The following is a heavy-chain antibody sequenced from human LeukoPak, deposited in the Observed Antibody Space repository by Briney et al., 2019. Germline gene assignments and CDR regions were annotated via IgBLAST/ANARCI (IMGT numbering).Heavy chain of an antibody. CDR2: TKHDGSEK. CDR1: AFRFSDYW. J-gene: IGHJ4*02. V-gene: IGHV3-7*03. CDR3: TRLVGIDFDY. D-gene: IGHD2-8*02. Sequence: GGSLRLSCAASAFRFSDYWMAWVRQAPGKGLEWVANTKHDGSEKYYMDSVKGRFTISRVNAKNSLYLQMNSLRAEDTAVYYCTRLVGIDFDYWGQGTLVTVSS.